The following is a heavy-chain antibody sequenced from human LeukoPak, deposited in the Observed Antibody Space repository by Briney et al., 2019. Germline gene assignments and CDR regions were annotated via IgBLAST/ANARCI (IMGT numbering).Heavy chain of an antibody. V-gene: IGHV3-23*01. CDR2: ISGSGGTT. CDR1: GLXFSSYA. Sequence: GGSLRLSCAASGLXFSSYAISWVRQAPGKGLEWVSGISGSGGTTYYADSVKGRFTISRDNSKNTLYLQMNSLRAEDTAVYYCAKEGRIIAVAGHLDYWGQGTLVTVSS. CDR3: AKEGRIIAVAGHLDY. J-gene: IGHJ4*02. D-gene: IGHD6-19*01.